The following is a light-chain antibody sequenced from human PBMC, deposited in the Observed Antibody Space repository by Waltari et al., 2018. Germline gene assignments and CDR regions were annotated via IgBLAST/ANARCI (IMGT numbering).Light chain of an antibody. J-gene: IGKJ2*01. V-gene: IGKV3-11*01. CDR2: DAS. Sequence: ELVFTQSPAPLSLSPGERHTLLYRASQSVISYLPLYQQKPGQAHSLLIYDASNLPTGIPVRFSCSGSGTDFTLAISSLEPEDVAVYYCQQRSSCPPRYTFGQGTKLEIK. CDR1: QSVISY. CDR3: QQRSSCPPRYT.